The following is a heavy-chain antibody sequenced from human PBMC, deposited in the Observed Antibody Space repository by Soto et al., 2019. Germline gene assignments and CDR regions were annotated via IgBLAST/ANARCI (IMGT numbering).Heavy chain of an antibody. Sequence: QVQLVGSGGGVVQPGRSLRLSCAASGFTFSNYAMHWVRQAPGKGLEWVAVISYDGRNKYYADSVKGRFTISRDNSKNTLYLQVNSLRADDTAVYYCARNGSGNYYHFDYWGQGTLVTVSS. CDR2: ISYDGRNK. CDR1: GFTFSNYA. D-gene: IGHD3-10*01. J-gene: IGHJ4*02. V-gene: IGHV3-30*04. CDR3: ARNGSGNYYHFDY.